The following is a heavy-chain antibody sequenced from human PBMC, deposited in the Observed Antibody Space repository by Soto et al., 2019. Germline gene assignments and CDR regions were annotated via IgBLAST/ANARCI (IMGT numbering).Heavy chain of an antibody. V-gene: IGHV3-9*01. CDR1: GFTFDDYA. CDR3: AKAPPGHGDFLLDY. D-gene: IGHD4-17*01. J-gene: IGHJ4*02. CDR2: ISWNSGSI. Sequence: EVQLVESGGGLVQPGRSLRLSCAASGFTFDDYAMHWVRQAPGKGLEWVSGISWNSGSIGYADSVKGRFTISRDNAKNSLYLQMNSLRAEDTALYYCAKAPPGHGDFLLDYWGQGTLVTVSS.